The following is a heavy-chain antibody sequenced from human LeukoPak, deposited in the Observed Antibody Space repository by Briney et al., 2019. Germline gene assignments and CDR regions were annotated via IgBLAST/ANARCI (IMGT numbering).Heavy chain of an antibody. CDR2: IYYSGST. V-gene: IGHV4-39*01. D-gene: IGHD3-3*01. Sequence: PSETLSLTCTVSGGSISSSNYYWGWIRQPPGKGLEWIGTIYYSGSTYYNPSLKSRVTISVDTSKNQFSLKVSSVTAADTAVYYCARGPRSRGATIFGVVIMVVGYYFDYWGQGTLVTVSS. J-gene: IGHJ4*02. CDR1: GGSISSSNYY. CDR3: ARGPRSRGATIFGVVIMVVGYYFDY.